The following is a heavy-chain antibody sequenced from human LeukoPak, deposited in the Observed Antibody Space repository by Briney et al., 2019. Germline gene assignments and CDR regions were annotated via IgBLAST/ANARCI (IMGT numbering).Heavy chain of an antibody. V-gene: IGHV3-7*01. CDR3: ARTGYSGYDYSWFDP. Sequence: PGGSLRLSCAASGFTFSSYWMSWVRQAPEKGLEWVANIKQDGSEKYYVDSVKGRFTISRDNAKNSLYLQMNSLRAEDTAVYYCARTGYSGYDYSWFDPWGQGTLVTVSS. D-gene: IGHD5-12*01. CDR1: GFTFSSYW. J-gene: IGHJ5*02. CDR2: IKQDGSEK.